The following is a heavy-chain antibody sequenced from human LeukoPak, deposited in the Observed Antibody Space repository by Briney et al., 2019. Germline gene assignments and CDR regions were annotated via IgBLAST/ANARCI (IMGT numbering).Heavy chain of an antibody. CDR1: GGSFSGYY. V-gene: IGHV4-34*01. J-gene: IGHJ4*02. CDR3: ARGRGGYRN. D-gene: IGHD5-24*01. CDR2: INHSGST. Sequence: SETLSLTCAVYGGSFSGYYWSWIRQPPGKGLEWIGEINHSGSTNYNPSLKSRVTISVDTSKNQFSLKLGSVTAADTAVYYCARGRGGYRNWGQGTLVTVSS.